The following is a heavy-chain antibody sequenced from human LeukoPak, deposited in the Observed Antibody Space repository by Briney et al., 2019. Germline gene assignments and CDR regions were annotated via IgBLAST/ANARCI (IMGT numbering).Heavy chain of an antibody. CDR2: ISAYNGNT. J-gene: IGHJ4*02. CDR3: ARSTRGGHYCHSNVLDY. D-gene: IGHD3-22*01. CDR1: GYTFTSYG. Sequence: GASVKVSCKASGYTFTSYGISWVRQAPGQGLEWMGWISAYNGNTNYAQKLQGRVTMTTDTSTSTAYMELRSLRSDDTAVYYCARSTRGGHYCHSNVLDYWGQGTLVTVSS. V-gene: IGHV1-18*01.